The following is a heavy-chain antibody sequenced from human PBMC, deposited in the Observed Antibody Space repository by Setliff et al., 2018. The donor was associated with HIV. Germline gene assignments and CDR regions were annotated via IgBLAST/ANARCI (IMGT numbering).Heavy chain of an antibody. D-gene: IGHD5-12*01. CDR3: AKGRRPVDLVSTSIRYYFYMGV. CDR1: GFTFSSYG. J-gene: IGHJ6*03. Sequence: PGESLKISCAASGFTFSSYGMHWVRQAPGKGLEWVAFIRHDGSYAYHADSVKGRFTMSRDNSKNTVSLEMNSLRVEDTGVYYCAKGRRPVDLVSTSIRYYFYMGVWGKGTTVTVSS. V-gene: IGHV3-30*02. CDR2: IRHDGSYA.